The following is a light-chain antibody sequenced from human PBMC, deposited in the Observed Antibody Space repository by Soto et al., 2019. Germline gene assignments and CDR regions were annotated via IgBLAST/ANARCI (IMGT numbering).Light chain of an antibody. CDR3: SSYTTSSTDV. J-gene: IGLJ1*01. CDR2: EVS. CDR1: SSDVGGFHS. Sequence: VLTQPASVSGSPGQSITISCTGTSSDVGGFHSVSWYQQHPGKAPKLIIYEVSNRPSGVSNRFSGSKSGNTASLTISGLQTEDEADYYCSSYTTSSTDVFGTGTKVTVL. V-gene: IGLV2-14*01.